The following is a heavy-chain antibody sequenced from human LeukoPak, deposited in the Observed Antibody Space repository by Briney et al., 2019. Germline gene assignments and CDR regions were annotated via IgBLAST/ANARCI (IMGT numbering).Heavy chain of an antibody. V-gene: IGHV3-30*02. CDR3: AKDRLTLDYYDSMDDFDY. Sequence: SGGSLRLSCAASGFTFSSYGMHWVRQAPGKGLEWVAFIRYDGSNKYYADSVKGRFTISRDNSKNTLYLQMNSLRAEDTAVYYCAKDRLTLDYYDSMDDFDYWGQGTLVTVSS. CDR1: GFTFSSYG. CDR2: IRYDGSNK. D-gene: IGHD3-22*01. J-gene: IGHJ4*02.